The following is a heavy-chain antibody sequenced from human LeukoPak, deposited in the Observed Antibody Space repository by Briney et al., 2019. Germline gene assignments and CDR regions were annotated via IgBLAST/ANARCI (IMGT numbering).Heavy chain of an antibody. Sequence: GGSLRLSCAASGFTFSSYAMSWVRQAPGKGLEWVSAISGSGGSTYYADSVKGRFTIPRDNSKNTLYLQMNSLRAEDTAVYYCARARESSGFPYYFDYWGQGTLVTVSS. CDR2: ISGSGGST. J-gene: IGHJ4*02. CDR1: GFTFSSYA. D-gene: IGHD6-19*01. V-gene: IGHV3-23*01. CDR3: ARARESSGFPYYFDY.